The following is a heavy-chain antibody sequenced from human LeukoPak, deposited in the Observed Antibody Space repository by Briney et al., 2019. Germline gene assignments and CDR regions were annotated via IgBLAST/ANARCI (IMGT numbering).Heavy chain of an antibody. Sequence: RPGGSLRLSCAAFGFNFDDYGMSWIRQAPGKGLEWVSYISSSSSYTNYADSVKGRFTISRDNAKNSLYLQMNSLRAEDTAVYYCARVYCSSTSCYGGWFDPWGQGTLVTVSS. CDR3: ARVYCSSTSCYGGWFDP. CDR1: GFNFDDYG. D-gene: IGHD2-2*01. J-gene: IGHJ5*02. CDR2: ISSSSSYT. V-gene: IGHV3-11*05.